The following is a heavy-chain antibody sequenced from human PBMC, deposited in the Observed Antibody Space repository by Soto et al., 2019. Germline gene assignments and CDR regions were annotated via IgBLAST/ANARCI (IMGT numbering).Heavy chain of an antibody. J-gene: IGHJ4*02. CDR2: IPNSGST. V-gene: IGHV4-31*03. Sequence: QVQLQESGPGLVKPSQTLSLTCLVSGASVSGDGSYCSWIRQHPGKGVEFIGNIPNSGSTYSNPSRENRVAMSIDTSKNQFSLRLSSVTAADSAVYFCARDLGSEQWFFDNWGQGILVTVSS. CDR3: ARDLGSEQWFFDN. CDR1: GASVSGDGSY. D-gene: IGHD6-19*01.